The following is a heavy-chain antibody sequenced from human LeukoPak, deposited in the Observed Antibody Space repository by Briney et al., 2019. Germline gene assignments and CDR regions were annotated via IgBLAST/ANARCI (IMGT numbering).Heavy chain of an antibody. CDR2: FDPEDGET. J-gene: IGHJ4*02. Sequence: ASVKVSCKVSGYTLTELSMHWVRQAPGKGLEWMGGFDPEDGETIYAQKFQGRVTMTEDTSTDTAYMELSSLRSEDTAVYYCATTGGYSYGYDYWGQGTLVTVSS. V-gene: IGHV1-24*01. CDR1: GYTLTELS. CDR3: ATTGGYSYGYDY. D-gene: IGHD5-18*01.